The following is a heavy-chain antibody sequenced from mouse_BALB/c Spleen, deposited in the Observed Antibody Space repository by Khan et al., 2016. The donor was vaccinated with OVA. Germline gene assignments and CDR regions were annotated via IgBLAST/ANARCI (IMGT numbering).Heavy chain of an antibody. J-gene: IGHJ3*01. D-gene: IGHD1-1*01. CDR1: GYTFSSYW. Sequence: QVQLKQSGAELMKPGASVKISCKATGYTFSSYWIEWVKQRPGHGLEWIGEILPGSNSSNYNERFKGKATITADTSSNTAYMQLSSLTSEDSAIYYCARGNYYGSTSLFGYWGQGTLVTVSA. V-gene: IGHV1-9*01. CDR3: ARGNYYGSTSLFGY. CDR2: ILPGSNSS.